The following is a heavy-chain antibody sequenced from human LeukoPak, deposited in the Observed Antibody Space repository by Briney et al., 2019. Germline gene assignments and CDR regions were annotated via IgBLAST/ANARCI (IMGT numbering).Heavy chain of an antibody. J-gene: IGHJ4*02. V-gene: IGHV1-2*02. CDR1: GYTFTGYY. D-gene: IGHD1-26*01. CDR3: ARDPLIVGATTLNYFDY. CDR2: INPNSGGT. Sequence: ASVKVSCKASGYTFTGYYMHWVRQAPGQGLEWMGWINPNSGGTNYAQKFQGRVTMTRDTSISTAYMELSRLRSDDTAVYYCARDPLIVGATTLNYFDYWGQGTLVTVSS.